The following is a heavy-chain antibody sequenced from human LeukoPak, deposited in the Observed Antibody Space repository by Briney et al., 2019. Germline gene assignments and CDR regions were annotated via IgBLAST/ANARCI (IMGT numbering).Heavy chain of an antibody. CDR1: GYTFTNYY. CDR2: INPNSGGT. V-gene: IGHV1-2*02. J-gene: IGHJ3*02. D-gene: IGHD2-15*01. CDR3: TRVGWYPDAFDI. Sequence: ASVKVSCKASGYTFTNYYTHWVRQAPGQGLEWMGLINPNSGGTHYAQKFQGRVIMTRDTSISTGYMELSSLISDDTAVYYCTRVGWYPDAFDIWGQGTMVTVSS.